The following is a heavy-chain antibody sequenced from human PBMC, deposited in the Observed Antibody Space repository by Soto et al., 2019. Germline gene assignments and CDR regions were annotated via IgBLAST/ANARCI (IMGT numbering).Heavy chain of an antibody. V-gene: IGHV1-18*01. CDR2: ISPYNDDT. D-gene: IGHD3-22*01. J-gene: IGHJ6*02. Sequence: ASVKVSCKASGYTFTSYGINWVRQAPGQGFEWLGWISPYNDDTKYAQKLRGRVAMTTDTSSRTAYMALRSLSSDDTAVYFCARGGYYDSSGSRNYHYYGMDVWGQGTTVTVS. CDR3: ARGGYYDSSGSRNYHYYGMDV. CDR1: GYTFTSYG.